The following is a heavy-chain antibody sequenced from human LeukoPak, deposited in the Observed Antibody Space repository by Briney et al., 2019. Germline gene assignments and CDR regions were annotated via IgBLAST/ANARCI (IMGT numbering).Heavy chain of an antibody. CDR2: ISGSGGST. J-gene: IGHJ6*03. D-gene: IGHD2-2*01. CDR3: AKDHYCSSTSCFPSYYYYYMDV. V-gene: IGHV3-23*01. Sequence: GGSLRLSCAASGFTFSSYAMSWVRQAPGKGLEWVSAISGSGGSTYYADSVKGRFTISRDNSKNTLYLQMNSLRAEDTAVYYCAKDHYCSSTSCFPSYYYYYMDVWGKGTTVTVSS. CDR1: GFTFSSYA.